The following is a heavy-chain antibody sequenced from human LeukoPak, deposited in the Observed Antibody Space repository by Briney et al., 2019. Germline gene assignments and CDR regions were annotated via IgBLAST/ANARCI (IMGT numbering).Heavy chain of an antibody. J-gene: IGHJ1*01. CDR1: GFTFSSYA. CDR2: IGSTGGST. CDR3: ANTAATV. D-gene: IGHD6-13*01. Sequence: GGSLRLSCSASGFTFSSYAMYWVRQAPGKGLDYFSTIGSTGGSTDYADSVKGRFTISRDNSKNTLYLQMSSLRVEDTAVYYCANTAATVWGQGTLVTVSS. V-gene: IGHV3-64D*09.